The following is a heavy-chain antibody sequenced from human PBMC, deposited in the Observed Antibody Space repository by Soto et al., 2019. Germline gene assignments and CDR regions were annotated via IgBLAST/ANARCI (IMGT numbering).Heavy chain of an antibody. CDR3: AIEESDYYYGMEV. Sequence: QVQLVESGGGVVQPGRSLRLTCAASGFTFSTYGMHWVRQAPGKGPEWVAVISSDGSNKYYADSVKGRFTISRDNSKNTLYLQMNSLRAEDTAVYYCAIEESDYYYGMEVWGQGTTVTVSS. J-gene: IGHJ6*02. V-gene: IGHV3-30*03. CDR2: ISSDGSNK. CDR1: GFTFSTYG.